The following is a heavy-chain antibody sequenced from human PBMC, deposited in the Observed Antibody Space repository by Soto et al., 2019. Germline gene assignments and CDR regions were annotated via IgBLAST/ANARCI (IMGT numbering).Heavy chain of an antibody. Sequence: QVQLVQSGAEVKKPGASVKLSCKASGNIFTSHYMHWIRQAPGQGLEWMGFIAPTVGSTTYAQKFQGRFTMTRDTASTSVYMELSSLVSEDTAMYYCASEKGGFDIWGQGTVVTVS. D-gene: IGHD2-15*01. CDR3: ASEKGGFDI. V-gene: IGHV1-46*01. CDR1: GNIFTSHY. J-gene: IGHJ3*02. CDR2: IAPTVGST.